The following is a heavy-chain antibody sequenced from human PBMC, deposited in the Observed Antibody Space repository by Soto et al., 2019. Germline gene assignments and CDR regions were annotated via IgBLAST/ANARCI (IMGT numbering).Heavy chain of an antibody. CDR3: ARDEDDSSGYYRNYYYYGMDV. D-gene: IGHD3-22*01. V-gene: IGHV1-69*13. Sequence: GASVKVSCKASGGTFSSYAISWVRQAPGQGLEWMGGIIPIFGTANYAQKFQGRVTITADESTSTAYMELSSLRSEDTAVYYCARDEDDSSGYYRNYYYYGMDVWGQGTTVTVSS. CDR2: IIPIFGTA. J-gene: IGHJ6*02. CDR1: GGTFSSYA.